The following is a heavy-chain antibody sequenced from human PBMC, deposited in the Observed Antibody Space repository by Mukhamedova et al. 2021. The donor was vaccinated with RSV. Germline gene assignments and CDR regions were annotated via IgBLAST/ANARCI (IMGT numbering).Heavy chain of an antibody. V-gene: IGHV3-23*03. CDR2: INSGGIAT. CDR1: TFSTSA. Sequence: TFSTSAMSWVRQAPGKGLEWVSIINSGGIATYYADSVKGRFTISRDNSRNTLFLQMTGLRAEDTAAYYCAKAKSIDYWGQGTLV. J-gene: IGHJ4*02. CDR3: AKAKSIDY.